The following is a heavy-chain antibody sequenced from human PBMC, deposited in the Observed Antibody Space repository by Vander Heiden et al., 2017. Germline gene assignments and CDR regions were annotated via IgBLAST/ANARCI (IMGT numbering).Heavy chain of an antibody. D-gene: IGHD2-2*01. CDR2: INWNGGST. CDR1: GFTFDDYG. V-gene: IGHV3-20*01. Sequence: EVQLVESGGGVVRPGGSLRLSCAASGFTFDDYGMGWVRQAPGKGLEWVSGINWNGGSTGYADSGKGRFTISRDNAKNSLYLQMNSLRAEDTALYHCARDKGYCSSTSCFSDAFDIWGQGTMVTVSS. J-gene: IGHJ3*02. CDR3: ARDKGYCSSTSCFSDAFDI.